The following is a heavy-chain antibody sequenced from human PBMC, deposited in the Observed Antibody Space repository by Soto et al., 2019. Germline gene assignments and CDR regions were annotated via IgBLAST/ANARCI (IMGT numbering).Heavy chain of an antibody. CDR3: AKTRQYTSSPSDY. CDR2: ISSSSSYT. Sequence: GGSLRLSCAASGFTFSSYSMNWVRQAPGKGLEWVSSISSSSSYTYYADSVKGRFTISRDNSKNTLYLQMDSLGAEDTAVYYCAKTRQYTSSPSDYWGQGTLVTVSS. D-gene: IGHD6-6*01. J-gene: IGHJ4*02. V-gene: IGHV3-21*04. CDR1: GFTFSSYS.